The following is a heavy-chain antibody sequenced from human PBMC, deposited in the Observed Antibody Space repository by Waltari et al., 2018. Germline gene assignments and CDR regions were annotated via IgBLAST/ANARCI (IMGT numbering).Heavy chain of an antibody. Sequence: QVRLVQSGAEVKKPGSSVKVSCKASGGTFSSYAISWVRQAPGQGLEWMGGIIPIFGTVNYAQKVQGRVTITTDESTSTAYMELSSLRSEDTAVYYCARDPDGPGYCSGGSCFNAFDIWGQGTMVTVSS. CDR2: IIPIFGTV. J-gene: IGHJ3*02. D-gene: IGHD2-15*01. V-gene: IGHV1-69*05. CDR3: ARDPDGPGYCSGGSCFNAFDI. CDR1: GGTFSSYA.